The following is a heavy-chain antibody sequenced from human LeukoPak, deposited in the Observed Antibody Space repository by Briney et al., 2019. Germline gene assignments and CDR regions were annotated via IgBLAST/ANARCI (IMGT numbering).Heavy chain of an antibody. J-gene: IGHJ6*03. CDR1: GFTFSSYN. D-gene: IGHD3-10*01. V-gene: IGHV3-21*01. CDR3: ARLSTMVRGLPDYYYYYMDV. Sequence: GGSLRLSCAASGFTFSSYNMNWVRQAPGKGLEWVSSISNSSTYINYADSVKGRFTISRDNAKNSLYLQMNSLRAEDTAVYYCARLSTMVRGLPDYYYYYMDVWGKGTTVTVSS. CDR2: ISNSSTYI.